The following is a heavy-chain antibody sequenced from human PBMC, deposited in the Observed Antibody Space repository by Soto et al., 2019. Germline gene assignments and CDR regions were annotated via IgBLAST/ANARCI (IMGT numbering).Heavy chain of an antibody. CDR1: GCSISSYY. CDR2: IYYSGST. V-gene: IGHV4-59*01. CDR3: ARGEVATIPARYYYYGMDV. J-gene: IGHJ6*02. D-gene: IGHD5-12*01. Sequence: PSATLSLTCTVSGCSISSYYWSWIRQPPGKGLEWIGYIYYSGSTNYNPSLKSRVTISVDTSKNQFSLKLSSVTAADTAVYYCARGEVATIPARYYYYGMDVWGQGTTVTVSS.